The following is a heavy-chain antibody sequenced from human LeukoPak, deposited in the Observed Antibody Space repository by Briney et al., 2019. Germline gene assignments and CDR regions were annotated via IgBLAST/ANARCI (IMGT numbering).Heavy chain of an antibody. CDR3: SRDPNGDYVGAFDN. Sequence: GGSLRLSCAASGFTVSNYALTWVRQAPGKGLEWVSSITGAGYARYADSVKGRFTTSRDNSKNTLYLQMDSLRGDDTALYHCSRDPNGDYVGAFDNWGQGTMVTVSS. J-gene: IGHJ3*02. D-gene: IGHD4-17*01. CDR2: ITGAGYAR. V-gene: IGHV3-23*01. CDR1: GFTVSNYA.